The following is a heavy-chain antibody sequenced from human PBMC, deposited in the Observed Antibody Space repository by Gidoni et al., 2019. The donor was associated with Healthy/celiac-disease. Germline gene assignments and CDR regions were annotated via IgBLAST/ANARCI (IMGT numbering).Heavy chain of an antibody. CDR2: IYYSGST. V-gene: IGHV4-30-4*01. CDR3: ARGAFGEYQLPNLPPNGADPHFLDY. J-gene: IGHJ4*02. D-gene: IGHD2-2*01. CDR1: GGSISSGDYY. Sequence: QVQLQESGPGLVKPSQTLSLTCTVSGGSISSGDYYWSWISQPPGKGLDGIGYIYYSGSTYYNPSLKSRVTISVDTSKNQFSLKLSSVTAADTAVYYCARGAFGEYQLPNLPPNGADPHFLDYWGQGTLVTVSS.